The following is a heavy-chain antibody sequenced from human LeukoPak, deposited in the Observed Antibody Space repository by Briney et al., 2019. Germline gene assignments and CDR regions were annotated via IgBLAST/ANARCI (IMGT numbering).Heavy chain of an antibody. CDR2: ISGSGGST. CDR3: AKDQVWIVVGSFDY. CDR1: GFTLSSYA. Sequence: GGSLRLSCAASGFTLSSYAMSWVRQAPGKGLEWVSGISGSGGSTYYADSVKGRFTISRDNSKNTLYLQMTSLRAEDTAVYYCAKDQVWIVVGSFDYWGQGTLVTVSS. D-gene: IGHD3-22*01. J-gene: IGHJ4*02. V-gene: IGHV3-23*01.